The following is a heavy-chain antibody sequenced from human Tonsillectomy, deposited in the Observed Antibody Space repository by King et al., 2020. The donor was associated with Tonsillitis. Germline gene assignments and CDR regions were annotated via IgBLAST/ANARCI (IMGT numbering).Heavy chain of an antibody. CDR2: ISGGGGST. CDR3: AKDRAAMVTPTGSMDV. Sequence: VQLVESGGGLVQPGGSQRLSCAASGFTFSSYAMSWVRQAPGKGLEWVSAISGGGGSTFYADSVKGRFTISRDNSRNTLYLQMNSLRAADTAVYYCAKDRAAMVTPTGSMDVWGQGTTVTVSS. J-gene: IGHJ6*02. V-gene: IGHV3-23*04. D-gene: IGHD5-18*01. CDR1: GFTFSSYA.